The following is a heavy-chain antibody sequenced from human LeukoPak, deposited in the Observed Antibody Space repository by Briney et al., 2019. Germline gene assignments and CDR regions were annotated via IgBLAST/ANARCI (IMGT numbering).Heavy chain of an antibody. J-gene: IGHJ4*02. V-gene: IGHV4-38-2*02. CDR3: ARGGDYIWGTYRPFDY. Sequence: PSETLSLTCTVSGYSISSGYYWGWIRQPPGKGLEWIGSIYHSGSTYYNPSLKSRVTISVDTSKNQFSLKLSSVTAADTAVYYCARGGDYIWGTYRPFDYWGQGTLVTVSS. D-gene: IGHD3-16*02. CDR1: GYSISSGYY. CDR2: IYHSGST.